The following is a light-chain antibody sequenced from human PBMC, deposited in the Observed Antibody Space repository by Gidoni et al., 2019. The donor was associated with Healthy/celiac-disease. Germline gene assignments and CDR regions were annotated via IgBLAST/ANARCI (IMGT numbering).Light chain of an antibody. V-gene: IGKV3-11*01. CDR1: QSVSSY. CDR3: QQRSNWPPGLT. CDR2: DAS. Sequence: EIVLTQSPATLSLSPGERATHSCRASQSVSSYLAWYQQKPGQAPRLLIYDASNRATGIPARLSGSGSGTDFTLTITSLEPEDFAVYYCQQRSNWPPGLTFGGGTKVEIK. J-gene: IGKJ4*01.